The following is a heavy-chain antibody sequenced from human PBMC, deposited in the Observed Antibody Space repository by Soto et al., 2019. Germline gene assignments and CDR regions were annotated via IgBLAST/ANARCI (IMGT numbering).Heavy chain of an antibody. CDR1: GFTFSSYA. CDR2: ISYDGSNK. Sequence: QVQLVESGGGVVQPGRSLRLSCAASGFTFSSYAMHWVRQAPGKGLEWVAVISYDGSNKYYADSVKGRFTISRDNSKNPLYLQMNSLRAEDTAVYYCARDMPRAGTLDYWGQGTLVTVSS. CDR3: ARDMPRAGTLDY. V-gene: IGHV3-30-3*01. J-gene: IGHJ4*02. D-gene: IGHD6-19*01.